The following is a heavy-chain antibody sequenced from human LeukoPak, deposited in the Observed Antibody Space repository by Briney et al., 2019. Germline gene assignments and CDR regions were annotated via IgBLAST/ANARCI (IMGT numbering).Heavy chain of an antibody. V-gene: IGHV3-66*02. CDR2: IYSSDNT. D-gene: IGHD2-15*01. CDR1: GFTLSGNY. CDR3: AGRRVVDASFLY. Sequence: PGGSLRLSCAASGFTLSGNYMSWVRQAPGKGLEWVSVIYSSDNTYYIDSVKGRFTISRDNSKNTLYLQMNSLSAEDTAVYFCAGRRVVDASFLYWGQGPLVTVSS. J-gene: IGHJ4*02.